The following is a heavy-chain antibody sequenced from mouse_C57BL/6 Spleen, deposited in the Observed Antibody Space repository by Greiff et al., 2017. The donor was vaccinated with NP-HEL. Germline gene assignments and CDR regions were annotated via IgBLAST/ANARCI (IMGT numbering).Heavy chain of an antibody. V-gene: IGHV3-6*01. CDR2: ISYDGSN. CDR1: GYSITSGYY. Sequence: EVQLVESGPGLVKPSQSLSLTCSVTGYSITSGYYWNWIRQFPGNKLEWMGYISYDGSNNYNPSLKNRITISRDKSKNQLFLKLNSVTTEDTATYYCARVRDYYGSSYYYFDYWGQGTTRTVSS. D-gene: IGHD1-1*01. CDR3: ARVRDYYGSSYYYFDY. J-gene: IGHJ2*01.